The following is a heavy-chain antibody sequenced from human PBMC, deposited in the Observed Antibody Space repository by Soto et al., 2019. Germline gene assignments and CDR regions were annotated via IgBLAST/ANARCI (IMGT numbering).Heavy chain of an antibody. J-gene: IGHJ5*02. CDR2: ISHDGDKE. Sequence: QEQLVESGGGVVQPGSSLRLSCAASGFAFRSYGMHWVRQAPGTGLEWVALISHDGDKEYYADSVKGRFTISRDNSENTLFLRMHSLTADDSGVYFGAKAGFTIFAEGFDPWGQGNRVTAS. D-gene: IGHD3-3*01. CDR3: AKAGFTIFAEGFDP. CDR1: GFAFRSYG. V-gene: IGHV3-30*18.